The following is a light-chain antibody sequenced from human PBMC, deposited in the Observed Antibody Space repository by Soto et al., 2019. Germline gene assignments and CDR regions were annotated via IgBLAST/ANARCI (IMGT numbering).Light chain of an antibody. CDR2: EGS. CDR1: SSDVGSYNL. Sequence: QSVLTQPASVSGSPGQSITISGTGTSSDVGSYNLVSWYQQHPGKAPKLMIYEGSKRPSGVSNRFSGSKSGSTASLTISGLQAEDEADYYCCSYAGSIWVFGGGTKVTVL. J-gene: IGLJ3*02. CDR3: CSYAGSIWV. V-gene: IGLV2-23*01.